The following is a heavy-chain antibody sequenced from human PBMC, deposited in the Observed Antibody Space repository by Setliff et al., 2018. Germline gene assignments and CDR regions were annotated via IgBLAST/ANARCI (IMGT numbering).Heavy chain of an antibody. CDR1: GFSFSDAW. J-gene: IGHJ4*02. D-gene: IGHD3-22*01. CDR2: IKRRGDGGTI. V-gene: IGHV3-15*07. Sequence: GGSLRLSCAASGFSFSDAWMNWVRQAPGKGLEWVGRIKRRGDGGTIDYAAPVKGRFTISREDSKDTLYLQMNSLRSEDTAVYFCAADTFDSNAQAFDYWGQGTLVTVSS. CDR3: AADTFDSNAQAFDY.